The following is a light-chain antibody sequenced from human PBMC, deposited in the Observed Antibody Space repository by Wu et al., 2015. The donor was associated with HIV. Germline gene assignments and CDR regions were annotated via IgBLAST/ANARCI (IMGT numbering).Light chain of an antibody. V-gene: IGKV3-20*01. CDR2: GAS. CDR3: QQYGDSPWT. CDR1: QSFGNDN. J-gene: IGKJ1*01. Sequence: EIVLTQSPGTLSLSPGERATLSCRASQSFGNDNLAWYQQRPGQAPRLLIHGASRRAAGIPDRFSGSGSGTDFTLTISRLESEDLGVYYCQQYGDSPWTFGLGTKVEIK.